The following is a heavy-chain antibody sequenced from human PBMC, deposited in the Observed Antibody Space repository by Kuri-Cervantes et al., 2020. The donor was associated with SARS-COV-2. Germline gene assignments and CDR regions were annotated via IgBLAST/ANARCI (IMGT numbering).Heavy chain of an antibody. CDR1: GGSFSDNH. J-gene: IGHJ6*03. V-gene: IGHV4-34*01. CDR3: ARLRRHNNAWFVTGYYMDA. CDR2: INYSGTT. D-gene: IGHD3-10*01. Sequence: SETLSLTCAVYGGSFSDNHWTWVRQPPGKGLEWIGEINYSGTTNYNPSLKSRVTMSVDTSKNQFSLNLTSVTAADTAVYYCARLRRHNNAWFVTGYYMDAWGKGTTVTVSS.